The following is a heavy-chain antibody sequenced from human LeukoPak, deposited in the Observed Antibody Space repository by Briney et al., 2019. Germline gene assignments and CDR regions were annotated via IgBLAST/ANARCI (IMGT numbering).Heavy chain of an antibody. Sequence: GGSLRLSCAASGFTFSSYEMNWVRQAPGKGLEWVSYISSSGSTIYYADSVKGRFTISRDNAKNSLYLQMNSLRAEDTAVYYCARSGYSYGYTYFDYWGQGTLVTVSS. CDR2: ISSSGSTI. V-gene: IGHV3-48*03. D-gene: IGHD5-18*01. CDR1: GFTFSSYE. J-gene: IGHJ4*02. CDR3: ARSGYSYGYTYFDY.